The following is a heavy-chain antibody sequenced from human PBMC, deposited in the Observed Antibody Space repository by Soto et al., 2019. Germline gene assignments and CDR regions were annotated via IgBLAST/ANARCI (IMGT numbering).Heavy chain of an antibody. Sequence: PLETLSLTCTVSGGSISSYYWSWIRQPPGKGLEWIGYIYYSGSTNYNPSLKSRVTISVDTSKNQFSLKLSSVTAADTAVYYCARQDGPYYYGMDVWGQGTTVTVSS. J-gene: IGHJ6*02. V-gene: IGHV4-59*08. CDR3: ARQDGPYYYGMDV. CDR1: GGSISSYY. D-gene: IGHD4-17*01. CDR2: IYYSGST.